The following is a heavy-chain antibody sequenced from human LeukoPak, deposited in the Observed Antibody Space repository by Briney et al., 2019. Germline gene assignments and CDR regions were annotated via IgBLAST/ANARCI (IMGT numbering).Heavy chain of an antibody. CDR1: GFTFDDYG. CDR3: AREIPLRGRHAFDI. V-gene: IGHV3-20*04. Sequence: PGGSLRLSCAASGFTFDDYGMSWVRHAPGKGLEWVSGINWNGGSTGYADSVKGRFTISRDNAKNTLYLQMNSLRAEDTAVYYCAREIPLRGRHAFDIWGQGTMVTVSS. CDR2: INWNGGST. J-gene: IGHJ3*02.